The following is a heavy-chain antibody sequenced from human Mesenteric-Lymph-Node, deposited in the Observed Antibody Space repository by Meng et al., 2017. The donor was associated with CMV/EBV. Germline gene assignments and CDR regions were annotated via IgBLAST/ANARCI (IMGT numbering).Heavy chain of an antibody. CDR1: GGSFSGYY. J-gene: IGHJ4*02. CDR3: ARHQRWLKSEGGFNY. CDR2: INHSGST. D-gene: IGHD4-23*01. V-gene: IGHV4-34*01. Sequence: QQWRAGLVNPAEPLSLPCAVDGGSFSGYYWSWIRQPPGKGLEWIGEINHSGSTNYNPSLKSRVTISVDTSKNQFSLKLSSVTAADTAVYYCARHQRWLKSEGGFNYWGQGTLVTVSS.